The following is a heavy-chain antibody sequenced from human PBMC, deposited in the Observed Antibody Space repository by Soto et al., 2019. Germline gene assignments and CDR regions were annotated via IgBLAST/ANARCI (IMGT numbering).Heavy chain of an antibody. CDR3: ARDKPFSADY. CDR2: INPSGGGT. Sequence: QVQLVQSGTEVKKPGASVKVSCKASGYTFLDFYIHWVRQAPGQGLEWMGFINPSGGGTTYAQQFQGRLTMTWDTSTSTVYMELITLRSEDTAIYYCARDKPFSADYWGQGTLVT. CDR1: GYTFLDFY. V-gene: IGHV1-46*01. J-gene: IGHJ4*02. D-gene: IGHD3-3*02.